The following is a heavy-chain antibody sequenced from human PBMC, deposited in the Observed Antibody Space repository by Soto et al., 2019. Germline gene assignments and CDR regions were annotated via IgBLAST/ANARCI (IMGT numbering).Heavy chain of an antibody. J-gene: IGHJ3*02. CDR3: AKVSRFLDSGLI. CDR2: ISGGGGPT. D-gene: IGHD3-10*01. CDR1: GFTFSTYA. V-gene: IGHV3-23*01. Sequence: EVQLLESGGGLVQPGGSLRLSCTASGFTFSTYAMPWVRQAPGKGLEWVSAISGGGGPTYYADSVKGRFTISRDNSKNTLYLQMNSRRADDTALYYGAKVSRFLDSGLIWGQGTLVTVSS.